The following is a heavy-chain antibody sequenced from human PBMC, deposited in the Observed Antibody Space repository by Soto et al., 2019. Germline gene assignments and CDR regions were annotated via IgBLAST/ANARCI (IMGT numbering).Heavy chain of an antibody. CDR2: IYYSGST. CDR1: GGSISSSSYY. D-gene: IGHD5-18*01. Sequence: SETLSLTCTVSGGSISSSSYYWGWIRQPPGKGLEWIGSIYYSGSTYYNPSLKSRVTISVDTSKNQFSLKLSSVTAADTAVYYCTTDSFPGTAMIYYYYGMDVWGQGTTVTVSS. V-gene: IGHV4-39*03. J-gene: IGHJ6*02. CDR3: TTDSFPGTAMIYYYYGMDV.